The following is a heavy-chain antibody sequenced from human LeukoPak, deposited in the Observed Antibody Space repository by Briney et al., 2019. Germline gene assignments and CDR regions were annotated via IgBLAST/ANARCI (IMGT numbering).Heavy chain of an antibody. Sequence: PSETLSLTCTVSGGSISSYYWSWIRQPPGKGLEWIGYIYYSGSTNYNPSLKSRVTISVDTSKNQFSLKLSSVTAADTAVYYCARDRDDFWSGSSGAFDIWGQGTMVTVSS. V-gene: IGHV4-59*01. D-gene: IGHD3-3*01. CDR2: IYYSGST. J-gene: IGHJ3*02. CDR1: GGSISSYY. CDR3: ARDRDDFWSGSSGAFDI.